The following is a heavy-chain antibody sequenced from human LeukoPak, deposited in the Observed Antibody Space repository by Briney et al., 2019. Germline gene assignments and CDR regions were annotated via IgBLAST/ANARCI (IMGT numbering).Heavy chain of an antibody. Sequence: GRSLRLSCTASGFTFGDYAMNWVRQAPGKGLEWVGFIRSKTYGGTTEYAASVRGRFTISRDDSKSIAYLQMNSLKTEDTAVYYCTRVYSSSWSSSYYYYGMDVWGQGTTVTVSS. CDR2: IRSKTYGGTT. J-gene: IGHJ6*02. D-gene: IGHD6-13*01. CDR1: GFTFGDYA. V-gene: IGHV3-49*04. CDR3: TRVYSSSWSSSYYYYGMDV.